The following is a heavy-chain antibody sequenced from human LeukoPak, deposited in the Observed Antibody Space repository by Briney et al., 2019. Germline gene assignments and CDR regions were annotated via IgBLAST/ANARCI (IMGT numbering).Heavy chain of an antibody. J-gene: IGHJ6*02. CDR3: ARAEEHYGMDV. CDR2: IKQDGSEK. V-gene: IGHV3-7*01. CDR1: GFTFSSYW. Sequence: GGSLRLSCAASGFTFSSYWMSWVRQAPGKGLEGVANIKQDGSEKYYVDSVKGRFTISRDNAKNSLYLQMNSLRPEDTAVYSWARAEEHYGMDVWGQGTTVTVSS.